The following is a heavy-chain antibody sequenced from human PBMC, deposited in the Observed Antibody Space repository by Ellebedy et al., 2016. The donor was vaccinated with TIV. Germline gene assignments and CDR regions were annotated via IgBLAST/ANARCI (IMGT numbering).Heavy chain of an antibody. CDR2: ISAYNGNT. CDR1: GYTFTSYG. D-gene: IGHD3-22*01. CDR3: ARGSHDYDRSGYHD. J-gene: IGHJ4*02. V-gene: IGHV1-18*01. Sequence: ASVKVSCXASGYTFTSYGISWVRQAPGQGLEWMGWISAYNGNTNYAQKLQGRVTMTTDTSTSTAYMELRSLRSDDTAVYYCARGSHDYDRSGYHDWGQGTLVTVSS.